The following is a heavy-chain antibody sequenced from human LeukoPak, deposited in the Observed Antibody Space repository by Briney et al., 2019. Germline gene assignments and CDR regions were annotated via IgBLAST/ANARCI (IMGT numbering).Heavy chain of an antibody. Sequence: SETLSLTCAVHGGSFSGSYWNWIRQPPGKGLGWIGEINHSGITNYNPSLKSRVTISVDTSKNKFSLKVRSVTAADSAVYYCARGVLPFPWGQGTLVTVSS. D-gene: IGHD3-10*01. J-gene: IGHJ5*02. CDR2: INHSGIT. CDR3: ARGVLPFP. CDR1: GGSFSGSY. V-gene: IGHV4-34*01.